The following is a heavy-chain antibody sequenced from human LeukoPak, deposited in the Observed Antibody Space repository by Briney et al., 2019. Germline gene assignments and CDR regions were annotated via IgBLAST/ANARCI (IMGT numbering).Heavy chain of an antibody. CDR3: ARGSRTTVTY. CDR2: IYYSGST. D-gene: IGHD4-17*01. J-gene: IGHJ4*02. CDR1: GGSISSSSYY. V-gene: IGHV4-39*01. Sequence: SETLSLTCTVSGGSISSSSYYWGWPRQPPGRGLEWIGSIYYSGSTYYNPSLKSRVTISVDTTKNQFSLKLSSVTAADTAVYYCARGSRTTVTYWGQGTRVTVSS.